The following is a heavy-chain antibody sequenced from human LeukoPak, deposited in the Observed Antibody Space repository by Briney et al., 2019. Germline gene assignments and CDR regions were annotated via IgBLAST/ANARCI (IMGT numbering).Heavy chain of an antibody. CDR2: IYYSGST. CDR1: GGSISSGGYY. CDR3: ARDSPLYDSSGYLDY. Sequence: PSQTLSLTCTVSGGSISSGGYYWSWIRQHPGKGLEWIGYIYYSGSTYYNPSPKSRVTISVDTSKNQFSLKLSSVTAADTAVYYCARDSPLYDSSGYLDYWGQGTLVTVSS. J-gene: IGHJ4*02. V-gene: IGHV4-31*03. D-gene: IGHD3-22*01.